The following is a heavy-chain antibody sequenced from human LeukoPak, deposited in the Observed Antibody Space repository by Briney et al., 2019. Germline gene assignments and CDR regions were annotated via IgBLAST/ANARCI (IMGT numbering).Heavy chain of an antibody. CDR1: GFTFSSYW. J-gene: IGHJ3*02. CDR3: ARSPDSSGQWDVFDI. Sequence: GGSLRLSCAASGFTFSSYWMHWVRQAPGKGLVWVSRINSDGSSTSYADSVKGRFTISRDNAKNTLYLQMNGLRAEDTAVYYCARSPDSSGQWDVFDIWGQGTMVTVSS. V-gene: IGHV3-74*01. CDR2: INSDGSST. D-gene: IGHD3-22*01.